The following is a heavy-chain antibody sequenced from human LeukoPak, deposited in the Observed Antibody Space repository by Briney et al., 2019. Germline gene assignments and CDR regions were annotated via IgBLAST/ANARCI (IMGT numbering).Heavy chain of an antibody. Sequence: SETLSLTCTVSGGSISSSSYYWGWIRQPPGKGLEWIGSIYYSGSTYYNPSLKSRVTISVDTSKNQFSLKLTSVTAADTAVYYCARHSETFSVPDVWGQGTTVTVSS. CDR2: IYYSGST. V-gene: IGHV4-39*01. J-gene: IGHJ6*02. D-gene: IGHD3-16*01. CDR1: GGSISSSSYY. CDR3: ARHSETFSVPDV.